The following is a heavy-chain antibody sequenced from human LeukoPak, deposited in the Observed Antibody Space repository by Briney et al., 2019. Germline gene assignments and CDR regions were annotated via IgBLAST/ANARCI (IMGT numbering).Heavy chain of an antibody. V-gene: IGHV4-59*11. J-gene: IGHJ4*02. CDR3: ARVGFGTYYDFWSGYYFDY. CDR1: GGSISSHY. Sequence: PSETLSLTCTVSGGSISSHYWSWIRQPPGKGLEWIGYIYYSGSTNYNPSLKSRVTISVDTSKNQFSLKLSSVTAADTAVYYCARVGFGTYYDFWSGYYFDYWGQGTLVTVSS. CDR2: IYYSGST. D-gene: IGHD3-3*01.